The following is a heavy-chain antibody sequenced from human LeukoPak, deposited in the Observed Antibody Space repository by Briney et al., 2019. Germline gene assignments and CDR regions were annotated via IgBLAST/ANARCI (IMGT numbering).Heavy chain of an antibody. CDR2: ISGSGGST. CDR3: VSIAAAGTSAFDI. D-gene: IGHD6-13*01. CDR1: GFTFSSYA. Sequence: PGGSLRLSCAASGFTFSSYAMSWVRQAPGKGLEWVPAISGSGGSTYYADSVKGRFTISRDNSKNTLYLQMNSLRAEDTAVYYCVSIAAAGTSAFDIWGQGTMVTVSS. V-gene: IGHV3-23*01. J-gene: IGHJ3*02.